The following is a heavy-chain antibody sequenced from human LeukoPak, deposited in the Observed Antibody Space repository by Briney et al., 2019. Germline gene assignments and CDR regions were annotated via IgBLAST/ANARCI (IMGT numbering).Heavy chain of an antibody. V-gene: IGHV3-48*03. CDR2: ISTSATTI. CDR3: ARGLDYGLDY. D-gene: IGHD4-17*01. CDR1: GFTFGGYE. J-gene: IGHJ4*02. Sequence: GGSLRLSCAASGFTFGGYEMNWVRQAPGKGLEWVSYISTSATTIYHADSVKGRFTISRDNAKNSLYLQMNRLRAEDTAVYYCARGLDYGLDYWGQGTLVTVSS.